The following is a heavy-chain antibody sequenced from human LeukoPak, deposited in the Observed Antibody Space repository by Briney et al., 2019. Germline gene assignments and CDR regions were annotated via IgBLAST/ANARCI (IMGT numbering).Heavy chain of an antibody. CDR3: TTDLLDY. J-gene: IGHJ4*02. V-gene: IGHV3-15*01. Sequence: PGGSLRLSCAASGFTFSNAWMSWVRQAPGKGLEWVSRIKRKTDDGTTDYAAAVKRRFTISRDDSKNTVYLQMSSLKIGGTVVYYCTTDLLDYWGEGALVTVSP. CDR1: GFTFSNAW. CDR2: IKRKTDDGTT.